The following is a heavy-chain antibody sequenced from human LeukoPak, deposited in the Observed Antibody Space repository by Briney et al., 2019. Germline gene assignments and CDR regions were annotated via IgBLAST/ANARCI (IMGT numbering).Heavy chain of an antibody. J-gene: IGHJ4*02. CDR2: IIPILGTA. D-gene: IGHD1-26*01. CDR1: GGTFSSYA. CDR3: ARAGGSYNYFDY. Sequence: APVKVSCKASGGTFSSYAISWVRQAPGQGLEWMGRIIPILGTANYAQKFQGRVTITTDESTSTAYMELSSLRSEDTAVYYCARAGGSYNYFDYWGQGTLVTVSS. V-gene: IGHV1-69*11.